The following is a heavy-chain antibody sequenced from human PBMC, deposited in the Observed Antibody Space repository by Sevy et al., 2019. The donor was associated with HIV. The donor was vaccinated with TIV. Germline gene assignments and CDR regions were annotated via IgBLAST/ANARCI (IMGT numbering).Heavy chain of an antibody. CDR3: ARGRGLHGYTYDWEVDY. J-gene: IGHJ4*02. CDR1: GFTFSSYA. Sequence: GGSLRLSCAASGFTFSSYAMHWVRQAPGKGLQWVAVISYDGSKKFYADSVKGRFTISRDNSKNTLYLQMNSLRPEDTAVYYCARGRGLHGYTYDWEVDYWGQGTLVTVSS. V-gene: IGHV3-30-3*01. CDR2: ISYDGSKK. D-gene: IGHD5-18*01.